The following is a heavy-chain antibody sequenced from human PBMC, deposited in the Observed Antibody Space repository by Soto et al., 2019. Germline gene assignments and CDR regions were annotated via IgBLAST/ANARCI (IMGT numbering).Heavy chain of an antibody. CDR1: NGSISSRSSY. J-gene: IGHJ4*02. V-gene: IGHV4-39*01. CDR2: IYYIGNT. CDR3: GRQEYGAKGYYFEH. D-gene: IGHD4-17*01. Sequence: SETLSLTCIVSNGSISSRSSYWGWIRQTPGKGLEWIGSIYYIGNTYYNPSLKSRVTISIDTSKTQFSLKMNSVTAADTAVYFCGRQEYGAKGYYFEHWGQGALVTV.